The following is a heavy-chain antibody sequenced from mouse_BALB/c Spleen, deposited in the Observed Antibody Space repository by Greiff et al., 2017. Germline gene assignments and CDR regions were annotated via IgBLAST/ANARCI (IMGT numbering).Heavy chain of an antibody. D-gene: IGHD1-1*01. CDR2: IWSDGST. J-gene: IGHJ4*01. CDR3: ARHRDGSSYNYYAMDY. V-gene: IGHV2-6-2*01. CDR1: GFSLTSYG. Sequence: VQRVESGPDLVAPSQSLSITCTVSGFSLTSYGVHWVRQPPGKGLEWLVVIWSDGSTTYNSALKSRLSISKDNSKSQVFLKMNSLQTDDTAMYYCARHRDGSSYNYYAMDYWGQGTSVTVSS.